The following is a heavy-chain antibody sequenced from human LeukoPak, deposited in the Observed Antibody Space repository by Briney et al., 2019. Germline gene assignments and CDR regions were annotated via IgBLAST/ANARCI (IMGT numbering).Heavy chain of an antibody. Sequence: ASVKVSCKASGGTFSSYAISWVRQAPGQGREGMGRIIPIFGTANYAQKFQGRVTITTDESTSTAYMELSSLRSEDTAAYYCASGLEEDYWGQGTLVTVSS. CDR3: ASGLEEDY. J-gene: IGHJ4*02. D-gene: IGHD1-1*01. CDR1: GGTFSSYA. CDR2: IIPIFGTA. V-gene: IGHV1-69*05.